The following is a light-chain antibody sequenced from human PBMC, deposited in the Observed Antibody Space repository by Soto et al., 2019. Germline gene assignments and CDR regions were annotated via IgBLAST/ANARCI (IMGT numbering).Light chain of an antibody. CDR2: LAS. CDR3: QQYRSLPLT. J-gene: IGKJ4*01. V-gene: IGKV3-20*01. Sequence: EIVLTQSPGTLSLSPGERATLSCRASQSLTNDHLAWYQQKVGQAPRLLIYLASRRATGIPDRFSGSGSGTDFALTISRLEPEDFAVYFCQQYRSLPLTFGGGTKVEIK. CDR1: QSLTNDH.